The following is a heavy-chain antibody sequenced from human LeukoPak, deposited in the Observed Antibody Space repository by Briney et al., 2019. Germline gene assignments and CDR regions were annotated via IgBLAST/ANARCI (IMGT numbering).Heavy chain of an antibody. CDR1: GFTFGDYA. CDR3: AKTGQPYPAANYYDSSGFDY. J-gene: IGHJ4*02. Sequence: GGSLRLSCAASGFTFGDYAMHWVRHAPGKGLEWVSGISWNSGSIGYADSVKGRFTISRDNAKNSLYLQMNSLRAEDTALYYCAKTGQPYPAANYYDSSGFDYWGQGTLVTVSS. V-gene: IGHV3-9*01. D-gene: IGHD3-22*01. CDR2: ISWNSGSI.